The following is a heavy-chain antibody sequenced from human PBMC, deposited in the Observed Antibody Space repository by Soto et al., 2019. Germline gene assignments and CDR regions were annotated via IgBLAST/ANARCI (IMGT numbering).Heavy chain of an antibody. J-gene: IGHJ3*02. V-gene: IGHV1-2*04. CDR3: ARDAPRLGIYAFDI. CDR1: GYTFTGYY. CDR2: INPNSGGT. D-gene: IGHD7-27*01. Sequence: ASVKVSCKASGYTFTGYYMHWVRQAPGQGLEWMGWINPNSGGTNYAQKFQGWVTMTRDTSISTAYMELSRLRSDDTAVYYCARDAPRLGIYAFDIWGQGTMVTVSS.